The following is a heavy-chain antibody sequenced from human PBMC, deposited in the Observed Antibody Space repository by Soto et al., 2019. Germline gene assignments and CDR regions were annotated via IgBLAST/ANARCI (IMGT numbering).Heavy chain of an antibody. CDR3: AKDLDVVVVVPATRGLDV. CDR2: ISYDGSKK. V-gene: IGHV3-30*18. CDR1: GFTFDNYG. D-gene: IGHD2-15*01. J-gene: IGHJ6*02. Sequence: QVQLVESGGGVVQPGRSLRLSCAASGFTFDNYGLHWVRQAPGKGLEWVAVISYDGSKKFYADSVTGRFTISRDNSKNSMYLQMNTLRVEDTAVYYCAKDLDVVVVVPATRGLDVWGQGTPVTVSS.